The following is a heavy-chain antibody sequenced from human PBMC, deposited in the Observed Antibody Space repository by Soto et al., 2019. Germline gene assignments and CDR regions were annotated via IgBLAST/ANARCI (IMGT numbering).Heavy chain of an antibody. D-gene: IGHD2-2*02. CDR1: GFTFSSYA. V-gene: IGHV3-23*01. CDR2: ISGSGGST. Sequence: EVQLLESGGGLVQPGGSLRLSCAASGFTFSSYAMSWVRQAPGKGLEWVSAISGSGGSTYYADSVKGRFTISRDNSKNTLYLQMSSLRAEDTAVYYCAKDRRYCSSTSCSTNWFDPWGQGTLVTVSS. J-gene: IGHJ5*02. CDR3: AKDRRYCSSTSCSTNWFDP.